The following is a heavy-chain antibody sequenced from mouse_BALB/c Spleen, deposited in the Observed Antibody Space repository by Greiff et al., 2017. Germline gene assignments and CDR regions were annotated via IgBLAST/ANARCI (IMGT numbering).Heavy chain of an antibody. J-gene: IGHJ4*01. Sequence: EVQLQQSGPGLVKPSQSLSLTCTVTGYSITSDYAWNWIRQFPGNKLEWMGYISYSGSTSYNPSLKSRISITRDTSKNQFFLQLNSVTTEDTATYYCAREVRRYYAMDYWGQGTSVTVSS. CDR2: ISYSGST. CDR3: AREVRRYYAMDY. CDR1: GYSITSDYA. V-gene: IGHV3-2*02. D-gene: IGHD2-14*01.